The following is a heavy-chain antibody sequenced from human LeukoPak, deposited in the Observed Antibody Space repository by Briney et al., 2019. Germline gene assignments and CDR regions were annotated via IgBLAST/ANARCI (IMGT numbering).Heavy chain of an antibody. Sequence: SETLSLTCTASGGSISSYYWSWIRQPPGKGLEWIGYIYYSGSTNCNPSLKSRVTISVDTSKNQFSLKLSSVTAADTAVYYCARSTSRMGLFDPWGQGTLVTASS. CDR2: IYYSGST. CDR3: ARSTSRMGLFDP. D-gene: IGHD2-8*01. CDR1: GGSISSYY. V-gene: IGHV4-59*01. J-gene: IGHJ5*02.